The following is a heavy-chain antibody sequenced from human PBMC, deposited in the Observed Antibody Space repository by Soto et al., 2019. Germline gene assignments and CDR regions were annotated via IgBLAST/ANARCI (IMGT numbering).Heavy chain of an antibody. CDR2: IYTGGST. D-gene: IGHD3-9*01. J-gene: IGHJ4*02. CDR1: GGSISSYY. CDR3: ARDPWVLRYFDWPIGFDY. Sequence: SETLSLTCTVSGGSISSYYWSWIRQPAGKGLEWIGRIYTGGSTNYNPSLKSRVTMSVDTSKNQFSLKLSSVTAEDTAVYYCARDPWVLRYFDWPIGFDYWGQGTLVTVSS. V-gene: IGHV4-4*07.